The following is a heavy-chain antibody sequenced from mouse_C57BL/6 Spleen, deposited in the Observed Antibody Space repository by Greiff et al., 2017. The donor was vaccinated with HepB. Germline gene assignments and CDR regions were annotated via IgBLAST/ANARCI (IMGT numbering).Heavy chain of an antibody. Sequence: GGGLVQPKGSLKLSCAASGFTFNTYAMHWVRQAPGKGLEWVARIRSKSSNYATYYADSVKDRFTISRDDSQSMLYLQMNNLKTEDTAMYYCVRERTYYGNNYYAMDYWGQGTSVTVSS. CDR3: VRERTYYGNNYYAMDY. J-gene: IGHJ4*01. CDR1: GFTFNTYA. D-gene: IGHD2-10*01. CDR2: IRSKSSNYAT. V-gene: IGHV10-3*01.